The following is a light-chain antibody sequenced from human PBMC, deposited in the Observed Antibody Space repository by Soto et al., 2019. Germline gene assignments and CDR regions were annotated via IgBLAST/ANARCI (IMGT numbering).Light chain of an antibody. Sequence: DIQMTQSQSSLSASVGDRVTIIARASQGITNYLAWYQQKPGKVPKLLIYAASTLQSGVPYRFSGSGSGTDFTLTISSLQPEDVATYYCQKYNSAPRTFGQGTKVEIK. V-gene: IGKV1-27*01. J-gene: IGKJ1*01. CDR1: QGITNY. CDR2: AAS. CDR3: QKYNSAPRT.